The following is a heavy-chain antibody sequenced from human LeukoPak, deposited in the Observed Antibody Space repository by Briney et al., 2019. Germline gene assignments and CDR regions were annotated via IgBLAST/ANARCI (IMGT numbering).Heavy chain of an antibody. J-gene: IGHJ6*02. CDR3: ARDQGGYSYGSDGMDV. D-gene: IGHD5-18*01. Sequence: PSETLSLTCTVSGGSISSYYWSWIRQPPGKGLEWIGYIYYSGSTNYNPSLKSRVTISVDTSKNQFSLKLSPVTAADTAVYYCARDQGGYSYGSDGMDVWGQGTTVTVSS. CDR1: GGSISSYY. CDR2: IYYSGST. V-gene: IGHV4-59*01.